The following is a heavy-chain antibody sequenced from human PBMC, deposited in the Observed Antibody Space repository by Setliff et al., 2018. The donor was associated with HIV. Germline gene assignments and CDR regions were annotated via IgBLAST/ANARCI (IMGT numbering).Heavy chain of an antibody. V-gene: IGHV1-69*13. J-gene: IGHJ3*02. CDR1: GYTFTTYA. D-gene: IGHD4-17*01. CDR3: ARFDHYGDYGRIGDAFDI. Sequence: SVKVSCKASGYTFTTYAMHWVRQPPGQSRAWMGWIIPIFGTSNYAQKFQGRVTITAVELTSTAYMELSSLRAEDTDVYYCARFDHYGDYGRIGDAFDIWGQGTMVTVSS. CDR2: IIPIFGTS.